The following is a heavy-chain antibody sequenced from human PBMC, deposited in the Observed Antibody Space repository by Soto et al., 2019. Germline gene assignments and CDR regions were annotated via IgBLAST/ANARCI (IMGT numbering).Heavy chain of an antibody. V-gene: IGHV3-7*01. CDR1: GFIFSSSW. Sequence: EVQLVESGGGLFQPGGSLRLSCAASGFIFSSSWMSWVRQAPGKGLEWVANIREDGRDSYYVDSVKGRFTVYRDNAKNSLYLQMNSLRPEDTAVYYCAKGYSGYGESNYWGQGTLVSVSS. J-gene: IGHJ4*02. CDR3: AKGYSGYGESNY. CDR2: IREDGRDS. D-gene: IGHD5-12*01.